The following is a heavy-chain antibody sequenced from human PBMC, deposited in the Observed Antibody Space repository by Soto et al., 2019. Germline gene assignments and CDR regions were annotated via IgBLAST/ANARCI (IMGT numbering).Heavy chain of an antibody. J-gene: IGHJ4*02. CDR3: ANRRANQLPYYFDY. CDR1: GFTFSSYA. Sequence: GGSLRLSCAASGFTFSSYAMSWVRQAPGKGLEWVSAISGSGGSTYYADSVKGRFTISRDNSKNTLYLQMNSLRAEDTALYYCANRRANQLPYYFDYGGQGTLVTVSS. D-gene: IGHD2-2*01. CDR2: ISGSGGST. V-gene: IGHV3-23*01.